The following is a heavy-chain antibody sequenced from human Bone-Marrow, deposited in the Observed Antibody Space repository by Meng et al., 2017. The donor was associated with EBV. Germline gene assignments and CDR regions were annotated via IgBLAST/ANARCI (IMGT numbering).Heavy chain of an antibody. CDR3: ARATYYYDSSGYSHALDY. V-gene: IGHV4-39*07. CDR1: GGSISSSSYY. Sequence: LRRNEPGPRLVSPSETLSLPCTSSGGSISSSSYYWGWIRQPPGKGLEWIGSIYYSGSTYYTPSLKSRVTISVDTSKNQFSLKLSSVTAADTAVYYCARATYYYDSSGYSHALDYWGQGTLVTVSS. CDR2: IYYSGST. J-gene: IGHJ4*02. D-gene: IGHD3-22*01.